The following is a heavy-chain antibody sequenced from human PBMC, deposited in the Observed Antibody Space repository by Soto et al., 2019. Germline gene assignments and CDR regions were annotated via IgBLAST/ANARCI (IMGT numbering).Heavy chain of an antibody. D-gene: IGHD2-15*01. CDR2: IYYSGST. V-gene: IGHV4-59*01. J-gene: IGHJ4*02. CDR3: ATEAGYCSGDSCLHYFDY. Sequence: SETLSLTCTVSGGSISSYYWSWIRQPPGKGLEWIGHIYYSGSTNYNPSLKSRVTISLDTSKKQLSLKLNSVTAADTAVYYCATEAGYCSGDSCLHYFDYWGQGTLVTVSS. CDR1: GGSISSYY.